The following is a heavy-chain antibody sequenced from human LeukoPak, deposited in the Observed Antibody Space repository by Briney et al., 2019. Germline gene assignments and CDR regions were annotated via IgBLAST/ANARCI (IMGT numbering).Heavy chain of an antibody. V-gene: IGHV4-59*01. Sequence: SETLSLTCTVSGGSISNYYCHWIRQPPGKGLEWIGYFYNSGSTYYSPSLKSRLTISVDTSKNQFSLNLSSVTTADTAVYYCATYASGGYYPVSWGRGTMVTVSS. CDR3: ATYASGGYYPVS. CDR2: FYNSGST. J-gene: IGHJ3*01. CDR1: GGSISNYY. D-gene: IGHD3-22*01.